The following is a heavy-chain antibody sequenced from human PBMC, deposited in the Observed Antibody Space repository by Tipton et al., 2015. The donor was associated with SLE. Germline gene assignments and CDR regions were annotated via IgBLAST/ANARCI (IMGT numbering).Heavy chain of an antibody. CDR1: GGSISSSSYY. J-gene: IGHJ4*02. CDR2: IYYSGST. D-gene: IGHD3-10*01. V-gene: IGHV4-39*07. CDR3: ASLEHGSGRDY. Sequence: TLSLTCTVPGGSISSSSYYWGWIRQPPGKGLEWIGSIYYSGSTYYNPSLKSRVTISVDTSKNQFSLKLSSVTAADTAVYYCASLEHGSGRDYWGQGTLVTVSS.